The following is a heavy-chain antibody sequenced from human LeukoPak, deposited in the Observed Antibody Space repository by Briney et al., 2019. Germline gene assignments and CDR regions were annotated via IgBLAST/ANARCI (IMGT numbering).Heavy chain of an antibody. CDR3: AGETGTRLDRVYFYYMDV. V-gene: IGHV4-4*07. J-gene: IGHJ6*03. CDR2: VSTTGSI. Sequence: PSETLSLTCTVSGGSISSYYWSWIRQPAGKGLEWIGRVSTTGSIYYNPSLTSRVTMSVDTSKNHFSLKLSSVTAADTAAYYCAGETGTRLDRVYFYYMDVWGKGTTVTVSS. CDR1: GGSISSYY. D-gene: IGHD1-1*01.